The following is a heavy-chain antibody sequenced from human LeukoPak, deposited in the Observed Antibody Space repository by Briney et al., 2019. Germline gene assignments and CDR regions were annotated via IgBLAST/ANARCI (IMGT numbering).Heavy chain of an antibody. J-gene: IGHJ3*01. V-gene: IGHV3-48*03. CDR3: VRDLHWGGFDV. Sequence: GGSLRLSCAASGFTFSSYEMNWVRQAPGKGLEWVSYISSSGSTIYYADSVKGRFTISRDNAKSTVSLQMSSLRAEDTALYYCVRDLHWGGFDVWGQGTMVTVSS. CDR2: ISSSGSTI. D-gene: IGHD7-27*01. CDR1: GFTFSSYE.